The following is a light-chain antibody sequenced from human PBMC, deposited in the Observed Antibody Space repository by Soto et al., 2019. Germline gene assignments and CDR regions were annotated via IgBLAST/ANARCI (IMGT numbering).Light chain of an antibody. CDR2: DAS. Sequence: DIQMTQSPSSLSASVGDRVTITCQASQDISNYLNWYQQKPGKAPKLLIYDASNLETGVPSRFSGSGFGTDFTFTIRSLQPEDTATYNCQQYDNVPRALTFGGGTKVEI. V-gene: IGKV1-33*01. CDR1: QDISNY. CDR3: QQYDNVPRALT. J-gene: IGKJ4*01.